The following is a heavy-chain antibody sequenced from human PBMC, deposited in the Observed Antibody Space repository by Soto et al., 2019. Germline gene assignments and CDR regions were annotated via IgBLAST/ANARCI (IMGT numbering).Heavy chain of an antibody. Sequence: QVHLVESGGGVVQPGRSLRLSCVASGVTFSNFAMHLVRQAPGKGLEWVAVIWDDGSNDNYGYSVKGRFTISRDNSKNMLDLQINSLRREDTALYYCARDMYGSQTVFDSWGQGTLVTVSS. CDR1: GVTFSNFA. CDR2: IWDDGSND. J-gene: IGHJ4*02. CDR3: ARDMYGSQTVFDS. V-gene: IGHV3-33*01. D-gene: IGHD3-10*01.